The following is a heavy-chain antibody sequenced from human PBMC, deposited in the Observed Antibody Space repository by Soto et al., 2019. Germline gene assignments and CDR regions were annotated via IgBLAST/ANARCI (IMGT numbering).Heavy chain of an antibody. V-gene: IGHV3-11*01. CDR1: GFTFGDYD. J-gene: IGHJ5*02. CDR3: TRPCRYCTGGGPGNWFDP. D-gene: IGHD2-8*02. CDR2: ISNGGSSI. Sequence: QVQLVESGGGLVKPGGSLRLSCAASGFTFGDYDMSWIRQAPGKGLEWVSYISNGGSSIYYADSVKGRFTISRDNAKRSVFLQMNSLRAEDTAVYYCTRPCRYCTGGGPGNWFDPWGQGTLVTVSS.